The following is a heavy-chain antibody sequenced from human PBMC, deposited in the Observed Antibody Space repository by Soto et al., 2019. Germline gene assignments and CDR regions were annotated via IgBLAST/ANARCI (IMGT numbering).Heavy chain of an antibody. V-gene: IGHV3-23*01. J-gene: IGHJ4*02. CDR1: GFTFSSYA. D-gene: IGHD3-22*01. Sequence: EGSLRLSWAASGFTFSSYAMSLIRQAPWKGLEWFSAISGSGGRTYYAASVKGRLTITRDNSKNRLYLQMNSLRAEDTAVYYCAKDGVSNSYDSSGPYWGQGTLVTASS. CDR2: ISGSGGRT. CDR3: AKDGVSNSYDSSGPY.